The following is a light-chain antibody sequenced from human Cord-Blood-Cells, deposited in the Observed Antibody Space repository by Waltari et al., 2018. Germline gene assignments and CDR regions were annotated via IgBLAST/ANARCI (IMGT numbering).Light chain of an antibody. Sequence: QSALTQPASVSGSPGQSITISCTGTSSDVGGYNYVSWYQQHPGKAPKLMMYDGSNRPSGVSNRFSGSKSGNTASLTISGLQAEDEADYYCSSYTSSSTLVFGGGTKLTVL. CDR2: DGS. CDR3: SSYTSSSTLV. J-gene: IGLJ3*02. V-gene: IGLV2-14*03. CDR1: SSDVGGYNY.